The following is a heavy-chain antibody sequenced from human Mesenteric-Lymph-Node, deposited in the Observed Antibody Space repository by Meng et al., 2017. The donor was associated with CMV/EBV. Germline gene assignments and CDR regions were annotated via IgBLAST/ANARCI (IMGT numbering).Heavy chain of an antibody. D-gene: IGHD3-3*01. CDR3: ARDYYDFWSGHPHY. J-gene: IGHJ4*02. Sequence: GGSLRLSCAASGFTFTAYAIHWLRQAPGKGLEWVALISYDGSNQYYADSVKGRFTVSRDNSKNTLYLQMNSLRGEDTAVYYCARDYYDFWSGHPHYWGQGTLVTVSS. CDR1: GFTFTAYA. V-gene: IGHV3-30-3*01. CDR2: ISYDGSNQ.